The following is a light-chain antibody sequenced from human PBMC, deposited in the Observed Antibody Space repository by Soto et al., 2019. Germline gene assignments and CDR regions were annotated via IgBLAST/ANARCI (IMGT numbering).Light chain of an antibody. V-gene: IGLV1-40*01. CDR3: QSYESSLTVV. Sequence: QSVLTQPPSVSGAPGQRVTISCTGSSSNIGAGYDVHWYQQVPGTAPKLLIYGNINRPSGVPDRFSGSKSGTSASLAITGLQADDEAHYYCQSYESSLTVVFGGGTKLTVL. CDR2: GNI. J-gene: IGLJ2*01. CDR1: SSNIGAGYD.